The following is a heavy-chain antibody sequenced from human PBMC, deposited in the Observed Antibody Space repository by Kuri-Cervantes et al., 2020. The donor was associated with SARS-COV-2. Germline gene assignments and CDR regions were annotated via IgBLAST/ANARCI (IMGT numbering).Heavy chain of an antibody. CDR3: AKETFDY. CDR1: GFTFSSYW. V-gene: IGHV3-7*01. Sequence: GESLKISCAASGFTFSSYWMSWVRQAPGKGLEWVANIKQDGSEKYYVDSVKGRFTISRDNSKNTLYLQMNSLRAEDTAVYYCAKETFDYWGQGTLVTVSS. J-gene: IGHJ4*02. CDR2: IKQDGSEK.